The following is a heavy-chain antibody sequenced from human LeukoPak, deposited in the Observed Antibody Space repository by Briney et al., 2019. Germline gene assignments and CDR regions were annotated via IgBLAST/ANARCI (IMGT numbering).Heavy chain of an antibody. CDR2: IRYDGSNK. D-gene: IGHD6-19*01. CDR3: AKLAERAVAGNDY. Sequence: GGSMRLSCVASGFPFSTYAMHWVRQAPGKGLEWVAFIRYDGSNKYYADSVKGRFTISRDNSKNTLYLQMNSLRAEDTAVYYCAKLAERAVAGNDYWGQGTLVTVSS. V-gene: IGHV3-30*02. CDR1: GFPFSTYA. J-gene: IGHJ4*02.